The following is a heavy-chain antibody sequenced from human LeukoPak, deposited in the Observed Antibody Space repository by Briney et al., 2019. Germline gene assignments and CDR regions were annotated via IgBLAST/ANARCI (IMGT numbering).Heavy chain of an antibody. V-gene: IGHV3-11*01. CDR1: GFTFSDYY. D-gene: IGHD3-22*01. J-gene: IGHJ5*02. CDR3: AKDRGYYYDSSGYYH. CDR2: ISSSGSTI. Sequence: PGGSLRLSCAASGFTFSDYYMSGLRQAPGKGLEGVSYISSSGSTIYYADSVKGRFNISRDNAKNSLYLQMNSLRAEDTALYYCAKDRGYYYDSSGYYHWGQGTLVTVSS.